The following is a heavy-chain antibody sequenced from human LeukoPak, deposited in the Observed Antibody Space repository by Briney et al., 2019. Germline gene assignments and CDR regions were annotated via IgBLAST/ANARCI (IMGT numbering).Heavy chain of an antibody. Sequence: ASVKVSCKASGGTFSSYAISWVRQAPGQGLEWMGGIIPIFGTANYAQKFQGRVTITTDESTSTAYMELSSLRSEDTAVYYCARAAIVVVPAAIPTNYYCYYMDVWGKGTTVTVSS. CDR3: ARAAIVVVPAAIPTNYYCYYMDV. D-gene: IGHD2-2*02. J-gene: IGHJ6*03. CDR1: GGTFSSYA. CDR2: IIPIFGTA. V-gene: IGHV1-69*05.